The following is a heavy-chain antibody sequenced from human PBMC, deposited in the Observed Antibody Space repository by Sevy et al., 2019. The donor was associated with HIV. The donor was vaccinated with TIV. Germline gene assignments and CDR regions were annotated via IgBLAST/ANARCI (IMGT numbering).Heavy chain of an antibody. CDR3: ARAPPVRSGDDSLNWFDP. J-gene: IGHJ5*02. D-gene: IGHD5-12*01. CDR2: IYYTGST. Sequence: SETLSLTCTVFGGSISAYYWSWIRQPPGKGLGYIGYIYYTGSTNYNPSLKSRVTISVDTSKNQFSLRLTSVTAADTAIYYCARAPPVRSGDDSLNWFDPWGQGTLVTVSS. V-gene: IGHV4-59*01. CDR1: GGSISAYY.